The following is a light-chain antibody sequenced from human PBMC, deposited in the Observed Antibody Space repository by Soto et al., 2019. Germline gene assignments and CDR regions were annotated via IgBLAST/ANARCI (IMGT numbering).Light chain of an antibody. CDR2: GAS. CDR3: QQYGYSPIT. Sequence: IFLTQSSGTLCLARRGIATPPCAAGQSVSSNYLAWYQQKPGQAPRLLIYGASSRATGIPDKFSGNGSGTDFTLTIDGLEPEDFAVYYCQQYGYSPITFGQGTKVDIK. J-gene: IGKJ1*01. V-gene: IGKV3-20*01. CDR1: QSVSSNY.